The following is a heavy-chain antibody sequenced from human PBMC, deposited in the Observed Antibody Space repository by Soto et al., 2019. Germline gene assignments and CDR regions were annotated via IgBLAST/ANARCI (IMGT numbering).Heavy chain of an antibody. CDR2: IYYSGST. Sequence: SETLSLSCTVSGGSISSYYWSWIRQPPGKGLEWIGYIYYSGSTNYNPSLKSRVTISVDTSKNQFSLKLSSVTAADTAVYYCARAEGEQQLLIDYWGQGTLVTVSS. D-gene: IGHD6-13*01. CDR3: ARAEGEQQLLIDY. CDR1: GGSISSYY. J-gene: IGHJ4*02. V-gene: IGHV4-59*01.